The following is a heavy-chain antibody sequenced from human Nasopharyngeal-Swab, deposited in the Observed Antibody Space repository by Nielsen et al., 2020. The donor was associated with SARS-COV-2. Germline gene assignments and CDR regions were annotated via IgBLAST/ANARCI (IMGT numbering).Heavy chain of an antibody. J-gene: IGHJ4*02. CDR1: GFTFDDYA. CDR3: AKGGGDMGYCSSTSCYTGFDY. Sequence: SLRLSCAASGFTFDDYAMHWVRQAPGKGLEWVSGISWNSGSTGYADSVKGRFTISRDNAKNSLYLQMNSLRAEDTALYYCAKGGGDMGYCSSTSCYTGFDYWGQGTLVTVSS. V-gene: IGHV3-9*01. D-gene: IGHD2-2*02. CDR2: ISWNSGST.